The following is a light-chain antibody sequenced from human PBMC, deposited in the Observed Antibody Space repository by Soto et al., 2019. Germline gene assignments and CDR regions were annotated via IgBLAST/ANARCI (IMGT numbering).Light chain of an antibody. CDR1: SGHNDYV. CDR2: VEGSGSH. V-gene: IGLV4-60*02. J-gene: IGLJ3*02. CDR3: ETWDSFTRV. Sequence: QPVLTQSSSASASLGSSVKLTCTLSSGHNDYVIAWHQQQPGKAPRYLMKVEGSGSHNKGSGVHDRFSGSSSGADRYLTISNVHFEDEADYYCETWDSFTRVFGGGTKLTVL.